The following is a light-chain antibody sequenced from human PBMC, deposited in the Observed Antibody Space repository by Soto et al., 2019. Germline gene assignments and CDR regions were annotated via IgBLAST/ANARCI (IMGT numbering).Light chain of an antibody. CDR1: QGVNTN. Sequence: IVMTQSPATLSVSPGERATLSCRASQGVNTNLAWYQQKPGQAPQLLIYGASTRATGVPARFNGSGSGTEFTLTITSLQSEDFATYSCQQYNSWPRTLGHGTKV. V-gene: IGKV3-15*01. CDR2: GAS. J-gene: IGKJ1*01. CDR3: QQYNSWPRT.